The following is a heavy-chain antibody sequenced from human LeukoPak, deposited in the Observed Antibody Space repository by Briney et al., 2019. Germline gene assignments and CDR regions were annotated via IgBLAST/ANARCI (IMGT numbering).Heavy chain of an antibody. CDR2: ISGSGGST. CDR3: ARDPLNGALDI. J-gene: IGHJ3*02. CDR1: GFTFSSYA. Sequence: GGSLRLSCAASGFTFSSYAMSWVRQAPGKGLEWVSAISGSGGSTYYADSVKGRFTISRDNSKNTLYLQMDGLRAEDTAVYYCARDPLNGALDIWGQGTLVTVSS. V-gene: IGHV3-23*01.